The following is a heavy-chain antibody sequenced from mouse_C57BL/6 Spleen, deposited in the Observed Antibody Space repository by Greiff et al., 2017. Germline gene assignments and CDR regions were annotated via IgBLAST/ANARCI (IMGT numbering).Heavy chain of an antibody. CDR2: IYPRSGNT. CDR3: ARGGSSGYGWVFDY. Sequence: QVQLQQSGAELARPGASVKLSCKASGYTFTSYGISWVKQRTGQGLEWIGEIYPRSGNTYYNEKFKGKATLTADKSSSTAYMELRSLTSEDSAVYFCARGGSSGYGWVFDYWGQGTTLTVSS. V-gene: IGHV1-81*01. J-gene: IGHJ2*01. CDR1: GYTFTSYG. D-gene: IGHD3-2*02.